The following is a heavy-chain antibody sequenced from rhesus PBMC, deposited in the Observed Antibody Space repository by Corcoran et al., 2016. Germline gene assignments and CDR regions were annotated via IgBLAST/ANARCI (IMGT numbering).Heavy chain of an antibody. CDR3: ARDLRYYNFWTGYYTIFDY. CDR2: ISYSGST. J-gene: IGHJ4*01. Sequence: QLQLQESGPGLVKPSETLSLTCAVSGYSISSGYGWSWIRQPPGKGLEWIGYISYSGSTSYNPSLKSRVTISRDTSKNQFSLKLSSVTAADTAVYYCARDLRYYNFWTGYYTIFDYWGQGVLVTVSS. CDR1: GYSISSGYG. D-gene: IGHD3-3*01. V-gene: IGHV4-122*02.